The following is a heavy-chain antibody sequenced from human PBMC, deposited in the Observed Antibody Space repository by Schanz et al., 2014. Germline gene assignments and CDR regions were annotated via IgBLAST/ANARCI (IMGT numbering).Heavy chain of an antibody. Sequence: EVQLLESGGGLVQPGGSLRLSCAASGLTFDNFAMRWVRQAPGKGLEWVSTISGSGGSTYYADSVKGRSTISRDNPKNSLYLQMNSLRAEDTALYYCVRAFGSSDAFDIWGQGTMVTVSS. J-gene: IGHJ3*02. CDR3: VRAFGSSDAFDI. V-gene: IGHV3-23*01. D-gene: IGHD3-10*01. CDR1: GLTFDNFA. CDR2: ISGSGGST.